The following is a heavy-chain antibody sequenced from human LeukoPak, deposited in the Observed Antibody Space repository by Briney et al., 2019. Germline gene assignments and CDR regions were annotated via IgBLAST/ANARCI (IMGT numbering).Heavy chain of an antibody. D-gene: IGHD3-10*01. Sequence: SVKVSCKASGFTFTSSAMQWVRQARGQRLEWIGWIVVGSGNTNYAQKFQERVTITRDMSTSTAYMELSSLRSEDTAVYYCAASTYYYDSGSYYKNYYYYMDVWGKGTTVTISS. CDR3: AASTYYYDSGSYYKNYYYYMDV. J-gene: IGHJ6*03. CDR1: GFTFTSSA. CDR2: IVVGSGNT. V-gene: IGHV1-58*02.